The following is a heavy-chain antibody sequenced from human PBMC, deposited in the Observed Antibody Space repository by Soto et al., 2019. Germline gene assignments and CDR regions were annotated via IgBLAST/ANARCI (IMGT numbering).Heavy chain of an antibody. J-gene: IGHJ4*02. CDR3: AKGNPDYYDSSGYYYDLFDY. CDR2: ISGSGGST. V-gene: IGHV3-23*01. CDR1: GFTFSSYA. Sequence: EVQLLESGGGLVQPGGSLRLSCAASGFTFSSYAMSWVRQAPGKGLEWVSAISGSGGSTYYADSVKGRFTISRDNSKNTLYQQMNSLRAEDTAVYYCAKGNPDYYDSSGYYYDLFDYWGQGTLVTVSS. D-gene: IGHD3-22*01.